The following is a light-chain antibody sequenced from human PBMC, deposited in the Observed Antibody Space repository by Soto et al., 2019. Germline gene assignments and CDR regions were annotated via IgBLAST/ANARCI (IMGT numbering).Light chain of an antibody. Sequence: QTVVTQPPSASASLGASVKLTCTLSSGHNSYAIAWHQQQPEKGPRYLMKLNSDGSHSKGDGTPDRFSGSSSGAERYLTISSLQSEDEADYYCQTWSTGIRVFGGGTKLTVL. CDR3: QTWSTGIRV. J-gene: IGLJ3*02. V-gene: IGLV4-69*01. CDR1: SGHNSYA. CDR2: LNSDGSH.